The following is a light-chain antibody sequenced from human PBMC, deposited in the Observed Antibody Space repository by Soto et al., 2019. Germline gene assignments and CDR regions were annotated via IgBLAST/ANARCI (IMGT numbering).Light chain of an antibody. CDR2: GAS. J-gene: IGKJ5*01. Sequence: EIVMTQSPATLSVSPGERATLSCRASQSVSSNLAWYQQKPGQAPRLLIYGASTRATGIPARFSGSVSGTEFTLTISSLQSEDFAVYYCQQYNNWPPSITFCQGTRLEIK. CDR1: QSVSSN. V-gene: IGKV3D-15*01. CDR3: QQYNNWPPSIT.